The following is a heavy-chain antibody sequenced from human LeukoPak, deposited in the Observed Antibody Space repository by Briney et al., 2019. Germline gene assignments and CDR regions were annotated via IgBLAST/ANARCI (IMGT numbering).Heavy chain of an antibody. CDR2: FDPEDGET. V-gene: IGHV1-24*01. CDR1: GYTLTELS. Sequence: ASVKVSCKVSGYTLTELSMHWVRQAPGKGLEWMGGFDPEDGETIYAQKFQGRVTMTEDTSTDTAYMELSSLRSEDTAVYYCAKDPSVGWVWFGELLPPYFDYWGQGTLVTVSS. CDR3: AKDPSVGWVWFGELLPPYFDY. D-gene: IGHD3-10*01. J-gene: IGHJ4*02.